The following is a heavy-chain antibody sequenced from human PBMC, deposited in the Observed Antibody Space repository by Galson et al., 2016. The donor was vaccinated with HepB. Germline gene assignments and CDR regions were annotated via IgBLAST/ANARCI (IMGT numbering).Heavy chain of an antibody. CDR3: AKVLSVTRHYWYGMHV. CDR1: GFTFSSYP. Sequence: SLRLSCAASGFTFSSYPMVWVRQAPGKRPEAVSGISDNADRTYYIDSVKGRFTISRDNANNMLYLQIDNLRVDDTAVFYYAKVLSVTRHYWYGMHVWGKGTTVTASS. D-gene: IGHD4-17*01. V-gene: IGHV3-23*01. CDR2: ISDNADRT. J-gene: IGHJ6*04.